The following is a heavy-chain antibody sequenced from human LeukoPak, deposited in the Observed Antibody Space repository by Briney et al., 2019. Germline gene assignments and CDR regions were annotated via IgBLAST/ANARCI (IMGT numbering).Heavy chain of an antibody. CDR3: ARGTVVTPDTPYYFDY. CDR2: IIPIFGTA. Sequence: ASVKVSCKASGGTFSSYAISWVRQAPGQGLEWMGRIIPIFGTANYAQKFQGRVTITTDESTSTAYMELSSLRSEDTAVYYCARGTVVTPDTPYYFDYWGQGTLVTVSS. J-gene: IGHJ4*02. CDR1: GGTFSSYA. D-gene: IGHD4-23*01. V-gene: IGHV1-69*05.